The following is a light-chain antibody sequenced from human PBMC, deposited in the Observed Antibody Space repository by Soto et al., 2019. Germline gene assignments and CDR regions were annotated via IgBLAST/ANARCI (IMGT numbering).Light chain of an antibody. CDR2: RNS. V-gene: IGLV1-40*01. Sequence: QFVLTQPPSESGAPGQRVTISCTGSSSNIGAGYDVHWYQQLPGTAPKLLIYRNSNRPSGVPDRFSGSKSGTSASLAITGLQAEDEADYYCQSYDSSLSGYVFGTGTKVTVL. CDR1: SSNIGAGYD. J-gene: IGLJ1*01. CDR3: QSYDSSLSGYV.